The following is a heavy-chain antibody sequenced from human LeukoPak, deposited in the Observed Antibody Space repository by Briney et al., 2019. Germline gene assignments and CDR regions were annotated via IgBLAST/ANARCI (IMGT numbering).Heavy chain of an antibody. J-gene: IGHJ6*03. Sequence: ASVKVSCKASGYTFTGYYMHWVRQAPGQGLEWMRWINPNSGGTNYAQKFQGRVTMTRDTSISTAYMELSRLRSDDTAVYYCARSYYDFWSGFSLLYYYYYYMDVWGKGTTVTVSS. CDR1: GYTFTGYY. V-gene: IGHV1-2*02. CDR2: INPNSGGT. D-gene: IGHD3-3*01. CDR3: ARSYYDFWSGFSLLYYYYYYMDV.